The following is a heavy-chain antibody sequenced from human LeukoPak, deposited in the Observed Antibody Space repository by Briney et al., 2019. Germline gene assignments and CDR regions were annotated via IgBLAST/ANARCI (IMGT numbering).Heavy chain of an antibody. CDR3: ARGGGYASDY. V-gene: IGHV3-7*01. CDR2: IKQDGSEK. CDR1: GCNSNSYR. Sequence: PGWSLRLACVTCGCNSNSYRLSSGSQAEGKGTEAVANIKQDGSEKYYVDSVKGRFTISRDNAKKSLYLQMNSLRAEDTAVYYCARGGGYASDYWGQGTLVTVSS. D-gene: IGHD5-12*01. J-gene: IGHJ4*02.